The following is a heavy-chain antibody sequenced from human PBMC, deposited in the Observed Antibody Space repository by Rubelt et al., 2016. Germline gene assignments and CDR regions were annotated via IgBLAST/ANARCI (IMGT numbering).Heavy chain of an antibody. CDR2: IIPILGRA. J-gene: IGHJ4*02. D-gene: IGHD3-22*01. V-gene: IGHV1-69*09. CDR1: GYTFTGYY. CDR3: ASMGDSSGYG. Sequence: QVQLVQSGAEVKKPGASVKVSCKASGYTFTGYYMHWVRQAPGQGLEWMGWIIPILGRANYGQKFQGRVTITADKSTSTAYMELSSLRSEDTAVYYCASMGDSSGYGWGQGTLVTVSS.